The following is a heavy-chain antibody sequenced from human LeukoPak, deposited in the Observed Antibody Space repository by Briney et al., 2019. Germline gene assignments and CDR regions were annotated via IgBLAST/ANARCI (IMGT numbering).Heavy chain of an antibody. J-gene: IGHJ4*02. CDR2: ISSSSSYI. D-gene: IGHD1-26*01. CDR1: GFRFSSDW. V-gene: IGHV3-21*01. Sequence: GVSLRLSCVASGFRFSSDWMSWVRQAPGKGLEWVSSISSSSSYIYYADSLKGRFTISRDNAKNSLYLQMNTLRAEDTAVYYCARVGSSGSYNEDYWGQGTLVTVSS. CDR3: ARVGSSGSYNEDY.